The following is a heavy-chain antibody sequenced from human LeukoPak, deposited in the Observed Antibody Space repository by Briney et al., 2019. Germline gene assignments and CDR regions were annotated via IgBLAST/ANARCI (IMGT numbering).Heavy chain of an antibody. CDR2: SNSEGSST. D-gene: IGHD3-3*01. CDR1: GFTFSSYW. J-gene: IGHJ4*02. V-gene: IGHV3-74*01. CDR3: ARENDFWSGVNFDY. Sequence: PGGSLRLSCAASGFTFSSYWMHWVRQAPGKGLVWVSRSNSEGSSTSYADSVKGRFTMSRDNAKNTLYLQMNSLRAEDTAVYYCARENDFWSGVNFDYWGQGTLVTVSS.